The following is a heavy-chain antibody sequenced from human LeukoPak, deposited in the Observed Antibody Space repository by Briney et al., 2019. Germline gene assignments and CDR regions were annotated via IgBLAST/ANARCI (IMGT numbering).Heavy chain of an antibody. J-gene: IGHJ4*02. D-gene: IGHD2-2*01. CDR2: ISSSSSYI. CDR1: QFTFSSYS. V-gene: IGHV3-21*01. Sequence: GGSLRLSCRAQQFTFSSYSMNWVRQAPGKGLEWVSSISSSSSYIYYADSVKGRFTISRDNAKNSLYLQMNSLRAEDTAVYYCASLGYCSSTSCYDGGYWGQGTLVTVSS. CDR3: ASLGYCSSTSCYDGGY.